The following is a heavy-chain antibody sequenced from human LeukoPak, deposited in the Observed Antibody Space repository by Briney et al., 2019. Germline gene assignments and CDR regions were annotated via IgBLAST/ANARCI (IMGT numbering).Heavy chain of an antibody. V-gene: IGHV4-59*01. J-gene: IGHJ5*02. CDR3: ARFSVAAAGTGWFDP. D-gene: IGHD6-13*01. CDR2: IYYSGST. CDR1: GGSISSCY. Sequence: SETLSLTCTVSGGSISSCYWSWIRRPPGKGLERIGYIYYSGSTNYNPSLKSRVTISVDTSKNQFSLKLSSVTAADTAVYYCARFSVAAAGTGWFDPWRQGTLVTVSA.